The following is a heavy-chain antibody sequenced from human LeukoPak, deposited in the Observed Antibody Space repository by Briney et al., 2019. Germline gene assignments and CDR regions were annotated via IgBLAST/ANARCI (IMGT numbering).Heavy chain of an antibody. CDR1: GGSISSGGYS. CDR3: ARGYRVSGSYYREGNLFDY. J-gene: IGHJ4*02. Sequence: PSQTLSLTCAVSGGSISSGGYSWSWIRQPPGKGLEWIGYIYHSGSTYYNPSLKSRVTISVDRSKNQFSLKLSSVTAADTAVYYCARGYRVSGSYYREGNLFDYWGQGTLVTVSS. D-gene: IGHD1-26*01. V-gene: IGHV4-30-2*01. CDR2: IYHSGST.